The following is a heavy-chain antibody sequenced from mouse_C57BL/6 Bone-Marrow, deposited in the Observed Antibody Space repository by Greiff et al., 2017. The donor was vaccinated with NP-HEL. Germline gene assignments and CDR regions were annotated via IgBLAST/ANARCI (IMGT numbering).Heavy chain of an antibody. D-gene: IGHD1-1*01. CDR2: IDPNSGGT. CDR1: GYTFTSYW. J-gene: IGHJ1*03. CDR3: ARDTTVVAPYWYFDV. V-gene: IGHV1-72*01. Sequence: QVQLQQPGAELVKPGASVKLSCKASGYTFTSYWMHWVKQRPGRGLEWIGRIDPNSGGTKYNEKFKSKATLTVDKPSSQAYMQLSSLTSEDSAVYYCARDTTVVAPYWYFDVWGTGTTVTVSS.